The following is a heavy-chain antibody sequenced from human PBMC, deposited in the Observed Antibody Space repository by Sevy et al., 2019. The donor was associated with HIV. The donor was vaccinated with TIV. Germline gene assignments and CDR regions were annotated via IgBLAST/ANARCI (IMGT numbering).Heavy chain of an antibody. D-gene: IGHD2-21*02. CDR1: GFTFNIYS. J-gene: IGHJ4*02. CDR2: ISGSSSYI. V-gene: IGHV3-21*01. Sequence: GGSLRLSCAASGFTFNIYSMNRVRQAPGKGLEWVSSISGSSSYIFYADSLKGRFTISRDNAKNSLYLQMNSLRAEDTAVYYCARGRGDPRADCFDYWGQGTLVTVSS. CDR3: ARGRGDPRADCFDY.